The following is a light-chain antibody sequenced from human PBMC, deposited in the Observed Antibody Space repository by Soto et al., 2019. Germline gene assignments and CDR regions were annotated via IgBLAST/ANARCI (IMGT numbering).Light chain of an antibody. V-gene: IGLV2-8*01. J-gene: IGLJ1*01. CDR3: SSYAGSSNV. Sequence: QSVLTQPPSMSAAPGQRVTISCSGGSSNIGAGYTVHWYQQHPGKAPKLMIYEVNKRPSGVPDRFSGSKSGNTASLTVSGLQAEDEADYYCSSYAGSSNVFGTGTKVTVL. CDR1: SSNIGAGYT. CDR2: EVN.